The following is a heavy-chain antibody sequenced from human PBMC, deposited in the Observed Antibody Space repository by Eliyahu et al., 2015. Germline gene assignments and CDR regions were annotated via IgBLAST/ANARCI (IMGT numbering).Heavy chain of an antibody. CDR2: ISSRSSHI. CDR3: AREPSGSRTDAFDI. CDR1: GFTFSSYS. J-gene: IGHJ3*02. D-gene: IGHD5-18*01. V-gene: IGHV3-21*01. Sequence: EVQLVESGGGLVKPGGSLRLSCAASGFTFSSYSMNWVRQAPGKGLEWVSSISSRSSHIHYADSVKGRFTISRDNAKNSLYLQMNSLRAEDTAVYYCAREPSGSRTDAFDIWGQGTMVTVSS.